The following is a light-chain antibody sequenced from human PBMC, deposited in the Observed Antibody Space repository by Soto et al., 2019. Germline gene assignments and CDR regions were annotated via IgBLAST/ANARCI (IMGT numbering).Light chain of an antibody. CDR3: QQRSNWPPT. Sequence: EIVLTQAPANLYLSPGERATLSCRASQRVSSYLDWYQQKPGQAPRLLIYDASNRATGIPARFSGSGSEPDFTITSSSLEPEDCTVYYCQQRSNWPPTFGQGTKLET. CDR2: DAS. J-gene: IGKJ2*01. CDR1: QRVSSY. V-gene: IGKV3-11*01.